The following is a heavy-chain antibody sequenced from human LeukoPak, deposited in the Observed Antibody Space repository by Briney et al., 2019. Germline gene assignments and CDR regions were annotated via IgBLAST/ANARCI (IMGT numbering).Heavy chain of an antibody. D-gene: IGHD1-26*01. Sequence: SETLSLTCAVYGGSLSGYYWSWIRQPPGKGLEWIGEINHSGSTNYNPSLKSRITISVDTSKNQFSLKLSSVTAADTAVYYCARGRIVGAFYYWGQGTLVTVSS. V-gene: IGHV4-34*01. J-gene: IGHJ4*02. CDR1: GGSLSGYY. CDR2: INHSGST. CDR3: ARGRIVGAFYY.